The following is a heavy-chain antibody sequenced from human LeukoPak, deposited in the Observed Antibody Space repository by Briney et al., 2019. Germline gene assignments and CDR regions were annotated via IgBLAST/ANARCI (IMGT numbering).Heavy chain of an antibody. CDR2: IKQDGSDK. D-gene: IGHD1-26*01. Sequence: GDSLRLSCAASGFTFTKYWMTWVRQAPGKGLEWVGNIKQDGSDKNYMDSVKGRFTIPRDNAKNSLYLQMNSLRAEDMALYYCAKGSGSYYVTAIDYWGQGTLVTVSS. V-gene: IGHV3-7*03. CDR3: AKGSGSYYVTAIDY. CDR1: GFTFTKYW. J-gene: IGHJ4*02.